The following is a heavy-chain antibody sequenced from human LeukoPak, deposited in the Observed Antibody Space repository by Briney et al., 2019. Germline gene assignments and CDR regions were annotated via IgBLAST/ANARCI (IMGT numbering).Heavy chain of an antibody. V-gene: IGHV3-23*01. CDR3: ASSMPFDSSGYYYGDY. J-gene: IGHJ4*02. CDR2: ISGSGGST. D-gene: IGHD3-22*01. CDR1: GFTFSSYA. Sequence: GESLRLSCAASGFTFSSYAMSWVRQAPGKGLEWVSAISGSGGSTYYADSVKGRFTISRDNSKNTLYLQMNSLRAEDTAVYYCASSMPFDSSGYYYGDYWGQGTLVTVSS.